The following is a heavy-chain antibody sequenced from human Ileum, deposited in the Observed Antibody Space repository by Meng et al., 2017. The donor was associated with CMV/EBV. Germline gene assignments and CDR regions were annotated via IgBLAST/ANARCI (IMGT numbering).Heavy chain of an antibody. CDR2: INPSSGNS. J-gene: IGHJ6*03. CDR1: GYTFSSYD. V-gene: IGHV1-8*01. Sequence: ASVKVSCKASGYTFSSYDINWVRQASGQGLEWMGGINPSSGNSGYAEKFQGRVTMTRNTSISTVYMELSGLTSADTGVYYCAREIINLDRMDVWGKGTTVTVSS. CDR3: AREIINLDRMDV.